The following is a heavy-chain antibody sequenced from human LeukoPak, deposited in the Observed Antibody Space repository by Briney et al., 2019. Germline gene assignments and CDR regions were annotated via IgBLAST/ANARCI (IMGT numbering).Heavy chain of an antibody. D-gene: IGHD1-26*01. J-gene: IGHJ4*02. CDR3: AREGHSGSYSDY. CDR1: RYTFTGYY. V-gene: IGHV1-2*02. CDR2: INPNSGGT. Sequence: ASVKVSCKASRYTFTGYYMHWVRQAPGQGLEWMGWINPNSGGTNYAQKFQGRVTMTRDTSISTAYMELSRLRSDDTAVYYCAREGHSGSYSDYWGQGTLVTVSS.